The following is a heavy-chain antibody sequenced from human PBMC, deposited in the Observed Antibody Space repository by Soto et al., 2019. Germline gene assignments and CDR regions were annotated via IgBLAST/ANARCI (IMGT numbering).Heavy chain of an antibody. Sequence: GGSLRLSCAASGFTFSSYAMSWVRQAPGKGLEWVSAISGSGGSTYYADSVKGRFTISRDNSKNTLYLQMNSLRAEDTDVYYSTEVACGAASGVHSFDSWGQGTLVTVSS. V-gene: IGHV3-23*01. CDR3: TEVACGAASGVHSFDS. CDR1: GFTFSSYA. D-gene: IGHD2-15*01. J-gene: IGHJ5*01. CDR2: ISGSGGST.